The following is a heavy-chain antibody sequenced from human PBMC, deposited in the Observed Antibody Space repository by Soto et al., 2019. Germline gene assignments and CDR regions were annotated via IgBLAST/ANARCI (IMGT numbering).Heavy chain of an antibody. CDR1: GGSFSSYT. Sequence: QVQLVQSGAEVKKPGSSVKVSCKASGGSFSSYTISWVRQAPGQGLEWMGRIIPILGIANYAQKFQGRVTITADKSTSTAYMELSSLRSEDTAVYYCASENSNYVLRGEDYWGQGTLVTVSS. J-gene: IGHJ4*02. CDR3: ASENSNYVLRGEDY. V-gene: IGHV1-69*02. CDR2: IIPILGIA. D-gene: IGHD4-4*01.